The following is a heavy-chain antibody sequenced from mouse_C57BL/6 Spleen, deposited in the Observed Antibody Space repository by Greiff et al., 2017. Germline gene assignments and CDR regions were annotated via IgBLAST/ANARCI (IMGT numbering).Heavy chain of an antibody. V-gene: IGHV1-61*01. CDR2: IYPSDSET. J-gene: IGHJ2*01. CDR1: GYTFTSYW. D-gene: IGHD4-1*01. Sequence: QVQLQQPGAELVRPGASVKLSCKASGYTFTSYWMDWVKQRPGQGLEWIGNIYPSDSETDYNQKFKDKATLTVDKSSSTAYMQLSSLTSEDSAVYSCAYWGDGYYFDYWGQGTTLTVSS. CDR3: AYWGDGYYFDY.